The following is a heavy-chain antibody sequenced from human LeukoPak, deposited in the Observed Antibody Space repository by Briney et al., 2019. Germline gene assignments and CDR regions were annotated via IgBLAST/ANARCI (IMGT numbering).Heavy chain of an antibody. D-gene: IGHD1-1*01. V-gene: IGHV3-20*04. Sequence: GGSLRLSCAASGFSFCTYWMSWVRQAPVKRLDSVSGFNWHGGCTGYADSVKGRFTISRDNAKNSLYLQMNSLRAEDTALYYCARDVVVMQLERHAFDIWGQGTMVTVSS. CDR1: GFSFCTYW. CDR2: FNWHGGCT. CDR3: ARDVVVMQLERHAFDI. J-gene: IGHJ3*02.